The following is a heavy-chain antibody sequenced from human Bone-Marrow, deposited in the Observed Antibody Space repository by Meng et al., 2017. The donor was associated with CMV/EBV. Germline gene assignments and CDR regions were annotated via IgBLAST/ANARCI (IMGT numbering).Heavy chain of an antibody. D-gene: IGHD2-2*01. J-gene: IGHJ3*02. CDR1: GFTFRIYW. CDR3: AKDHADIVVVPAAHRLGGDAFDI. CDR2: IKQDGSED. Sequence: GGSLRLSCAASGFTFRIYWMTWVRQAPGKGPEWVANIKQDGSEDYYVDSVQGRFTISRDNAKNSLYLQMDDLRAEDTAVYYCAKDHADIVVVPAAHRLGGDAFDIWGQGTMVTVSS. V-gene: IGHV3-7*01.